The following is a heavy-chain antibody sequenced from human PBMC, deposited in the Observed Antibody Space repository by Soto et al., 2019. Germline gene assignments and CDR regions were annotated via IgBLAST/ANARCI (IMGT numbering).Heavy chain of an antibody. CDR3: AHKGGRGAGMDV. V-gene: IGHV2-5*02. CDR2: IYWDEDK. J-gene: IGHJ6*02. CDR1: GFSVSTSGVG. D-gene: IGHD2-15*01. Sequence: ITLKESGPTLVKPTQTLTLTCTFSGFSVSTSGVGVAWIRQSPGKALEWLALIYWDEDKRYSPFLQSRVTITKDTSKNQVVLTRTNMDPVDTATYYCAHKGGRGAGMDVWGQGTTVTVSS.